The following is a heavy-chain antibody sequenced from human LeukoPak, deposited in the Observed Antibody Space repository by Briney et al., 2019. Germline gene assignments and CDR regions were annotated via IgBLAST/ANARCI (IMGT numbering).Heavy chain of an antibody. D-gene: IGHD4-17*01. V-gene: IGHV3-23*01. CDR3: AKDLDGDPEY. J-gene: IGHJ4*02. Sequence: GGSLRLSCAASGFTFSSYGMSWVRQAPGKGLEWVSGISGGGDRIHYAESVKGRFTISRDNSKNTVYLQMNSLRAEDTAVYYCAKDLDGDPEYWGQGTLVTVSS. CDR1: GFTFSSYG. CDR2: ISGGGDRI.